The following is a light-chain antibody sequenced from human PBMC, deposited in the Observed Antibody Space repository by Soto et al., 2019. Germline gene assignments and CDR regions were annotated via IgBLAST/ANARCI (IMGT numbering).Light chain of an antibody. Sequence: DIQMTQSPSTLSASVGDRVTITCRASQSIGNWLAWYQQKLGKAPKLLIYKASNLETGVPSRFSGSGSGKEFTLTISCLQPDDFAIYYCQQYDDYPRTFGQGTKVEIK. V-gene: IGKV1-5*03. CDR2: KAS. CDR3: QQYDDYPRT. J-gene: IGKJ1*01. CDR1: QSIGNW.